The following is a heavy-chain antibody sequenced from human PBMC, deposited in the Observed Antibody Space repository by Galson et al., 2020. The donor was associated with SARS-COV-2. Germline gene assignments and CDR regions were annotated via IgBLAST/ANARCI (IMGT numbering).Heavy chain of an antibody. Sequence: GESLKISCAVSGFIFTSYWMSWVRQAPGKGLEWVANINQDGGAKNYVDSVKGRFIISRDNAKNSLFLQMDGLRADDTAVYFCAGPSAVTGYWALDIWGQGTMDTVSS. CDR2: INQDGGAK. CDR1: GFIFTSYW. D-gene: IGHD3-9*01. V-gene: IGHV3-7*01. J-gene: IGHJ3*02. CDR3: AGPSAVTGYWALDI.